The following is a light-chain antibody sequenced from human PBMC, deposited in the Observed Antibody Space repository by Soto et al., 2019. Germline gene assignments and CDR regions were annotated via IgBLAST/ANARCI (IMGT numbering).Light chain of an antibody. V-gene: IGKV4-1*01. CDR2: WAS. CDR1: QSVLYSSNNKNY. Sequence: DIVMTQSPDSLAVSLGERATINCKFSQSVLYSSNNKNYLAWYQQKPGQPPKLLIYWASTRESGIPDRFSGSETGTDFTPTLSSLQAEDGAVYYCQQYYSTPLTFGGGTKVEIK. CDR3: QQYYSTPLT. J-gene: IGKJ4*01.